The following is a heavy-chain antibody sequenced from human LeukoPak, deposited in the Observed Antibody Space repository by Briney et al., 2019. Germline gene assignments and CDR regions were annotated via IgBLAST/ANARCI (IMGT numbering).Heavy chain of an antibody. J-gene: IGHJ4*02. CDR3: VWELPTDH. CDR1: GFSVSSNY. D-gene: IGHD1-26*01. CDR2: IYSGDST. Sequence: PGGSLRLSCAASGFSVSSNYMNWVRQAPGKGLEWVSVIYSGDSTYYADSVKGRFTISRDDSKNTLYLQMDSLRVEDTAVYYCVWELPTDHWGQGTLVTVSS. V-gene: IGHV3-66*02.